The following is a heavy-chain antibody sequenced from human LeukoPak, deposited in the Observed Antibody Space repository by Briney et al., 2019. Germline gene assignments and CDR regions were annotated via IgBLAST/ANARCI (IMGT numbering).Heavy chain of an antibody. D-gene: IGHD6-13*01. J-gene: IGHJ4*02. Sequence: SETLSLTCTVSGGSISSYYWSWIRQPPGKGLEWIGYIYYGGSTNYNPSLKSRVTISVDTSKNQFSLKLTSVTAADTAVYYCARDTSSWPTLEYWGQGTLVTVSS. CDR2: IYYGGST. CDR1: GGSISSYY. CDR3: ARDTSSWPTLEY. V-gene: IGHV4-59*01.